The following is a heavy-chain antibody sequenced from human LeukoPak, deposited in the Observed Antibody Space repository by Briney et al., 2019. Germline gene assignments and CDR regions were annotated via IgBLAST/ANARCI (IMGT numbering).Heavy chain of an antibody. J-gene: IGHJ1*01. CDR1: GFTFSSYG. Sequence: PGRSLRLSCAASGFTFSSYGTHWVRQAPGKGLEWVAVIWYDGSNKYYADSVKGRFTISRDNSKNTLYLQMNSLRVEDTAIYYCVKRFAESIVSEHWGQGTLVTVSS. CDR2: IWYDGSNK. V-gene: IGHV3-33*06. CDR3: VKRFAESIVSEH. D-gene: IGHD2-15*01.